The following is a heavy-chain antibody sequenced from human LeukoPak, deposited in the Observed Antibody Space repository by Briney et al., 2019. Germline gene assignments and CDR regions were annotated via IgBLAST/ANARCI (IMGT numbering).Heavy chain of an antibody. CDR1: GGSISSSTYY. J-gene: IGHJ4*02. CDR3: ARVGVAATPGEYYFDY. V-gene: IGHV4-39*01. Sequence: SETLSLTCTVSGGSISSSTYYWGWIRQPPGKGLEWIGNIYYSGSTYYNPSLKSRVTISVDTSKNQFSLKLSSVTAADTAVYYCARVGVAATPGEYYFDYWGQGTLVTVSS. CDR2: IYYSGST. D-gene: IGHD2-15*01.